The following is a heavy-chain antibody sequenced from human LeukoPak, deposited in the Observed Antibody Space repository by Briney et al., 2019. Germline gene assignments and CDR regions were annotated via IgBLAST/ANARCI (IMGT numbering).Heavy chain of an antibody. J-gene: IGHJ4*02. CDR2: ISWNSGSI. Sequence: GRSLRFSCAASGFTFDDYAMHWVRQAPGKGLEWVSGISWNSGSIGYADSVKGRFTISRDNAKNSLYLQMNSLRAEDTALYYCASTGYSTVWGQGTLVTVSS. CDR3: ASTGYSTV. CDR1: GFTFDDYA. V-gene: IGHV3-9*01. D-gene: IGHD6-13*01.